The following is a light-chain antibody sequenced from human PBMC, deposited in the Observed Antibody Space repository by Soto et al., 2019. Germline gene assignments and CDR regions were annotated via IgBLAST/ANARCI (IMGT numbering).Light chain of an antibody. V-gene: IGLV2-14*03. Sequence: QSVLTQPASVSGSPGQSITISCTGNSSVVGAYDYVSWYQQHPDKAPKLMIYEVSNRPSGVSNRFSGSKSVNTATLTISELQAEDEADYYCSSYTSSSTRVFGTGTKVTVL. J-gene: IGLJ1*01. CDR1: SSVVGAYDY. CDR2: EVS. CDR3: SSYTSSSTRV.